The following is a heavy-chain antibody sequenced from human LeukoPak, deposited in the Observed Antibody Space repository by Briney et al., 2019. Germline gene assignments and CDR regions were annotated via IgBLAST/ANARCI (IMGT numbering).Heavy chain of an antibody. CDR1: GFTFSSYA. J-gene: IGHJ4*02. Sequence: PGGSLRLSCAASGFTFSSYAMSWVRQAPGKGLEWVSTLRGSDGNTFYTDSVKGRFTISRDNSKNTLYLQMNSLRGEDTAIYYCAKGFRTTMVRGVIITPYYFDYWGQGTLVTVSS. CDR3: AKGFRTTMVRGVIITPYYFDY. V-gene: IGHV3-23*01. D-gene: IGHD3-10*01. CDR2: LRGSDGNT.